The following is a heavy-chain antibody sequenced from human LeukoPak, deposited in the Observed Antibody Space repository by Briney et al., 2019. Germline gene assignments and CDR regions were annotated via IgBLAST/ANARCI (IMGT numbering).Heavy chain of an antibody. CDR1: GFTFSSYG. CDR3: AKAGSSSRDLDY. D-gene: IGHD6-6*01. Sequence: SGGSLRLSCGASGFTFSSYGMHWVRQAPGKGLEWVAVIWYDGSNKYYADSVKGRFTISRDNSKNTLYLQMNSLRAEDTAVYYCAKAGSSSRDLDYWGQGTLVTVSS. V-gene: IGHV3-33*06. J-gene: IGHJ4*02. CDR2: IWYDGSNK.